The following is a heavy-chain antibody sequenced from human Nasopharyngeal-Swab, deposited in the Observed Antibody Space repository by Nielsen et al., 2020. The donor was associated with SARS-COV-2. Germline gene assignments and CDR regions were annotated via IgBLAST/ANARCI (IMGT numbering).Heavy chain of an antibody. D-gene: IGHD4-17*01. V-gene: IGHV3-30-3*01. J-gene: IGHJ5*02. CDR2: ISYDGSNK. Sequence: GESLKISCAASGFTFSGYAMHWVRQAPGKGLEWVAVISYDGSNKYYADSVKGRFTISRDSSKNTLYLQMNSLRAEDTAVYYCARGGPDYGDYDGFDPWGQGTLVTVSS. CDR3: ARGGPDYGDYDGFDP. CDR1: GFTFSGYA.